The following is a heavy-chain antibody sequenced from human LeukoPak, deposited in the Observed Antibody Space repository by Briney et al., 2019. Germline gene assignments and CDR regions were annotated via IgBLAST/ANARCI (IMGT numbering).Heavy chain of an antibody. V-gene: IGHV4-39*01. J-gene: IGHJ6*04. Sequence: TSETLSLTCTVSGGSISSSSYYWGWIRQPPGKGLEWIGSIYYSGSTYYNPSLKSRVTISVDTSKNQFSLKLSSVTAADTAVYYCARLPVRVDTAMVWRLDVWGKGTTVTVSS. CDR3: ARLPVRVDTAMVWRLDV. D-gene: IGHD5-18*01. CDR2: IYYSGST. CDR1: GGSISSSSYY.